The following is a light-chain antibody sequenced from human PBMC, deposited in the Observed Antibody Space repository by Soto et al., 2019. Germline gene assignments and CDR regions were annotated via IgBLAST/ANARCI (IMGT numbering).Light chain of an antibody. J-gene: IGKJ1*01. CDR1: QSVSSSY. V-gene: IGKV3-20*01. CDR3: HQYGSSPRT. CDR2: GAS. Sequence: EIVLTQSPGTLSSSPGERATLSCRASQSVSSSYLAWYQQKPGQAPRLLIYGASSRATGIPDRFSGSGSGTDFTLTISRLEPEDFAVYYCHQYGSSPRTFGQGTKVDIK.